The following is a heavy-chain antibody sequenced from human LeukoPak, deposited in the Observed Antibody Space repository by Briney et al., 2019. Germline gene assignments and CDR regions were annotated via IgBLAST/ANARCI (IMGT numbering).Heavy chain of an antibody. V-gene: IGHV3-21*01. CDR3: ARLEYCYDSSGYPPYY. CDR2: ISSSSSYI. J-gene: IGHJ4*02. CDR1: GFTFSSYS. D-gene: IGHD3-22*01. Sequence: GGSLRLSCAASGFTFSSYSMNWVRQAPGKGLEWVSSISSSSSYIYYADSVKGRFTISRDNAKNSLYLQMNSLRAEDTAVYYCARLEYCYDSSGYPPYYWGQGTLVTVSS.